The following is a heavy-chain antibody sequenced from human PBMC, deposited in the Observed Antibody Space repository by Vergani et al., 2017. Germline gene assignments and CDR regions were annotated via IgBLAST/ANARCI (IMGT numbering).Heavy chain of an antibody. CDR3: GRVADFYGLGSRLLDL. CDR1: GGSMSGYY. D-gene: IGHD3-10*01. CDR2: MYHSGIT. J-gene: IGHJ5*02. Sequence: QVRLQESGPGLVKPSETLSLTCSVSGGSMSGYYWSWIRQPPGKELEWIGYMYHSGITNYNTSLETRVTISGDTSKNQLFVRLNSVTAADTAVYYCGRVADFYGLGSRLLDLWGQGILVTVSS. V-gene: IGHV4-59*01.